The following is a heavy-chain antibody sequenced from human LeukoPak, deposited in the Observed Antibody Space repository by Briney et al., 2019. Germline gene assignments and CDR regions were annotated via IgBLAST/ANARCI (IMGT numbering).Heavy chain of an antibody. CDR1: GFTVSSNY. J-gene: IGHJ4*02. CDR2: IYSGGST. Sequence: PGGSLRLSCAASGFTVSSNYMSWVREAPGKGLEWVSVIYSGGSTYYADSVKGRFTISRDNSKNTLYLQMNSLRAEDTAVYYCAKGVNYYDSSGYYPYYFDYWGQGTLVTVSS. D-gene: IGHD3-22*01. V-gene: IGHV3-53*01. CDR3: AKGVNYYDSSGYYPYYFDY.